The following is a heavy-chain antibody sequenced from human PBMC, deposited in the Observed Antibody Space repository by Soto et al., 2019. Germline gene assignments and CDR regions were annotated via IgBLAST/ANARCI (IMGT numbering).Heavy chain of an antibody. V-gene: IGHV1-69*06. CDR2: IIPIFGTA. Sequence: QVQLVQSGAEVKKPGSSVKVSCKAYGGTFSSYAISWVRQAPGQGLEWMGGIIPIFGTANYAQKFQGRVTITADKATSTAYLEMSSLSSEDTAVSYCASGGYSIGWYVGVPRSWGQGTLVTVSS. CDR3: ASGGYSIGWYVGVPRS. J-gene: IGHJ5*02. CDR1: GGTFSSYA. D-gene: IGHD6-19*01.